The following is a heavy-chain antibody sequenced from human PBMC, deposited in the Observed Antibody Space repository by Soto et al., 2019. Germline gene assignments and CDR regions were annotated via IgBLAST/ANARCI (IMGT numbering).Heavy chain of an antibody. CDR3: AKLAPNDY. Sequence: QVQLVESGGGVVQPGRSLRLSCAASGFTFSSYGMHWVRQAPGKGLEWVAVISYDGSNKYYADSVKGRFTISRDNSKNTLYLQMNSRRAEDTAVYYCAKLAPNDYWGQGTLVTVSS. J-gene: IGHJ4*02. CDR2: ISYDGSNK. V-gene: IGHV3-30*18. CDR1: GFTFSSYG.